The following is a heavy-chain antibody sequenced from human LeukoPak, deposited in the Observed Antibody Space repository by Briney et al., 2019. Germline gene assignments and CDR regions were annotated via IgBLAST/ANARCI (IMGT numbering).Heavy chain of an antibody. CDR3: ARGTGVRGVITHPNYYYYMDV. CDR2: ISAYNGNT. D-gene: IGHD3-10*01. J-gene: IGHJ6*03. CDR1: GYTFTDFG. V-gene: IGHV1-18*01. Sequence: GASVKVSCKASGYTFTDFGISWVRQAPGQGPEWMGWISAYNGNTNYAQKLQGRVTMTTDTSTSTAYMELRSLRSDDTAVYYCARGTGVRGVITHPNYYYYMDVWGKGTTVTISS.